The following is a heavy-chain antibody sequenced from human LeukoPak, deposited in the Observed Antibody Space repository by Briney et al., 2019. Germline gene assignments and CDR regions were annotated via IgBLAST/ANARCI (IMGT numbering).Heavy chain of an antibody. CDR2: FDPEDGET. CDR3: ARDWGSGTYDS. D-gene: IGHD1-26*01. V-gene: IGHV1-24*01. CDR1: GYTLTELS. J-gene: IGHJ5*01. Sequence: ASVKVSCKVSGYTLTELSMHWVRQAPGKGLEWMGGFDPEDGETIYAQKFQGRVTMTRDTSISTAYMELSGLRSDDTAVYYCARDWGSGTYDSWGQGPLITVSS.